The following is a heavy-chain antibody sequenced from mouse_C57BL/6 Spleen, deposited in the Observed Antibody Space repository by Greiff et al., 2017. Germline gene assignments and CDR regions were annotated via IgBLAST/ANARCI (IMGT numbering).Heavy chain of an antibody. CDR3: KIYYGNRYYAMDY. V-gene: IGHV1-15*01. Sequence: VKLMESGAELVRPGASVTLSCKASGYTFTDYEMHWVKQTPVHGLEWIGAIDPETGGTAYNQKFKGKAILTADKSSSTAYMELRSLTSEDSAVYYCKIYYGNRYYAMDYWGQGTSVTVSS. CDR2: IDPETGGT. J-gene: IGHJ4*01. D-gene: IGHD2-1*01. CDR1: GYTFTDYE.